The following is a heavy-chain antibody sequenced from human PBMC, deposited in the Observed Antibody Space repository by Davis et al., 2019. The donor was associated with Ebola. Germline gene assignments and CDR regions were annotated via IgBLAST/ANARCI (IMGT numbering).Heavy chain of an antibody. J-gene: IGHJ3*02. Sequence: GESLRISCAASGFTFSGSAMHWVRQASGKGLEWVGRIRSKANSYATAYAASVKGRFTISRDDSKNTAYLQMNSLKTEDTAVYYCTRPASGYYDFWSGYYSEDAFDIWGQGTMVTVSS. D-gene: IGHD3-3*01. CDR1: GFTFSGSA. CDR3: TRPASGYYDFWSGYYSEDAFDI. V-gene: IGHV3-73*01. CDR2: IRSKANSYAT.